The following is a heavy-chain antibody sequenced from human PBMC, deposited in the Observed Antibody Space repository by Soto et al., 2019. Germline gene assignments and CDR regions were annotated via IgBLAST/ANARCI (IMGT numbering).Heavy chain of an antibody. D-gene: IGHD3-10*01. CDR2: IIPIFGTA. CDR3: AAGSPQTNYYYYYGMDV. V-gene: IGHV1-69*01. J-gene: IGHJ6*02. CDR1: GGTFSSYA. Sequence: QVQLVQSGAEVKKPGSSVKVSCKASGGTFSSYAISWVRQAPGQGLEWMGGIIPIFGTANYAQKFQGRVTITADESKSTAYMELSSLRSEDTAVYYCAAGSPQTNYYYYYGMDVWGQGTTVTVSS.